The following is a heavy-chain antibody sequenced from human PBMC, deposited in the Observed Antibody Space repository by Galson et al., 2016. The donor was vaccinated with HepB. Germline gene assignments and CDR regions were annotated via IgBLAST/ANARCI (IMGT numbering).Heavy chain of an antibody. D-gene: IGHD2-21*02. CDR3: TRDDSYGLDV. V-gene: IGHV3-23*01. CDR2: IIGSGGRT. CDR1: GFTISNYA. J-gene: IGHJ6*02. Sequence: SLRLSCAASGFTISNYAMRWVRQAPGKGLEWVSTIIGSGGRTYYADSVKGRFTISRDNAKNTVHLQMNSLRAEDTAIYYCTRDDSYGLDVWGQGTTVTVSS.